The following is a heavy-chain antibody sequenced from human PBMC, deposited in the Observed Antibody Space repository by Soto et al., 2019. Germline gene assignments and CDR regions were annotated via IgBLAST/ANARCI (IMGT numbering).Heavy chain of an antibody. V-gene: IGHV5-51*01. J-gene: IGHJ4*02. CDR2: IYPGDSKT. CDR3: ARHPNYYDSSGYYYSDY. D-gene: IGHD3-22*01. CDR1: GFTFTNYW. Sequence: GESLKLSCMGSGFTFTNYWIAWVRQMPGKGLEWMGIIYPGDSKTRYSPSFQGQVTISADKSISTAFLQWSSLKASDTAMYYCARHPNYYDSSGYYYSDYWGQGTLVTVSS.